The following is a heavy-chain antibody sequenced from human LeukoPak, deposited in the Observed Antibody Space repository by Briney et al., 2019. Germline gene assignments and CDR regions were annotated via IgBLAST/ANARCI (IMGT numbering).Heavy chain of an antibody. V-gene: IGHV4-34*01. Sequence: SETLSLTCAVYGGSFSGYYWSWIRQPPGKGLEWIGEINHSGSTNYNPSLKSRVTISVDTSKNQFSLKLSSMTAADTAVYYCARTWQWLSWFDPWGQGTLVTVSS. D-gene: IGHD6-19*01. J-gene: IGHJ5*02. CDR2: INHSGST. CDR1: GGSFSGYY. CDR3: ARTWQWLSWFDP.